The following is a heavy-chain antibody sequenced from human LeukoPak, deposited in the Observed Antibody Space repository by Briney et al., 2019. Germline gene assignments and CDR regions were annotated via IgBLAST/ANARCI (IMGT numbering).Heavy chain of an antibody. J-gene: IGHJ4*02. CDR1: GFIFSSYA. V-gene: IGHV3-30-3*01. Sequence: GGSLRLSCAASGFIFSSYAMHWVRQAPGKGLEWVAVISYDGSNKYYADSVKGRFTISRDNSKNTLYLQMNSLRAEDTAVYYCARGKLGYSSGWSDYWGQGTLVTVSS. CDR2: ISYDGSNK. CDR3: ARGKLGYSSGWSDY. D-gene: IGHD6-19*01.